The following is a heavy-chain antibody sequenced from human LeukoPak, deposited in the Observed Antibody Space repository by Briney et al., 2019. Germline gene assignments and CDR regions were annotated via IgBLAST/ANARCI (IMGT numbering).Heavy chain of an antibody. CDR2: IYSDNT. Sequence: GGSLRLSCTVSGFTVSSNSMSWVRQAPGKGLEWVSFIYSDNTHYSDSVKGRFTISRDNSKNTLYLQMNSLRAEDTAVYYCARVYYYDSSGYYYLTGGYFDYWGQGTLVTVSS. V-gene: IGHV3-53*01. CDR3: ARVYYYDSSGYYYLTGGYFDY. D-gene: IGHD3-22*01. J-gene: IGHJ4*02. CDR1: GFTVSSNS.